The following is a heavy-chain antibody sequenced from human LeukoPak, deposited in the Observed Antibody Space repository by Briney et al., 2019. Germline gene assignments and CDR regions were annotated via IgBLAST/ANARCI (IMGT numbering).Heavy chain of an antibody. V-gene: IGHV5-51*01. CDR3: ARTVGATRGFLYYYMDV. CDR1: GYSFTSYW. Sequence: GESLKISCKGSGYSFTSYWIGWVRQMPGKGLEWMGIIYPGDSDTRYSPSFQGQVTISADKSISTAYLQWSSLKASDTAMYYCARTVGATRGFLYYYMDVWGKGTTVTVSS. CDR2: IYPGDSDT. J-gene: IGHJ6*03. D-gene: IGHD1-26*01.